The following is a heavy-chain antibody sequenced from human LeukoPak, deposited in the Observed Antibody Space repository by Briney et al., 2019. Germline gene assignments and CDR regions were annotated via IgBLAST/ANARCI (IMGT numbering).Heavy chain of an antibody. V-gene: IGHV3-7*01. Sequence: GGSLRLSCVVSGFTFSRSTMTWVRQAPGKGPEWVAKMKEDGTQIHYVDSVKGRFTISRDNAKNSLFLQMNSLRVEDTAVCYRATGGAPGGRFENWGQGMLVTVSS. CDR3: ATGGAPGGRFEN. CDR1: GFTFSRST. D-gene: IGHD1-26*01. CDR2: MKEDGTQI. J-gene: IGHJ4*02.